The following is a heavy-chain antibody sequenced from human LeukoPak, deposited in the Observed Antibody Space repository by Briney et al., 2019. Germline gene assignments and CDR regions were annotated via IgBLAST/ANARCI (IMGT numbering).Heavy chain of an antibody. J-gene: IGHJ4*02. V-gene: IGHV3-23*01. CDR2: ISGRGGST. D-gene: IGHD6-19*01. CDR1: RLTLSRYA. CDR3: AKDVAGSFDY. Sequence: PGGSLRLFHAASRLTLSRYAMSWVSQAPGKGLEWVSAISGRGGSTYYAEFVKGRFTISRDNSKNTLYLHMNRQRAEDAAVYYFAKDVAGSFDYWGQGTLVTVCS.